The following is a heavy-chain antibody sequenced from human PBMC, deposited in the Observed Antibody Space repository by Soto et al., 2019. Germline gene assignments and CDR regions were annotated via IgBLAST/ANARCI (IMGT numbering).Heavy chain of an antibody. D-gene: IGHD1-1*01. J-gene: IGHJ4*02. CDR1: GGSISSSSYY. CDR3: ARHGQPWNLDY. Sequence: SETLSLTCTVSGGSISSSSYYWGWIRQPPGKGLEWIGSIYYSGSTYYNPSLKSRVTISVDTSKNQFSLKLSSVTAADTAVYYCARHGQPWNLDYWGQGTLVTVSS. V-gene: IGHV4-39*01. CDR2: IYYSGST.